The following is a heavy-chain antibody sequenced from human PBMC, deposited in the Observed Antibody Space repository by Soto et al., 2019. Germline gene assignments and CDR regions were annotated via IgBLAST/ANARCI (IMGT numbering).Heavy chain of an antibody. CDR2: VYSSGGT. Sequence: LSLTCTVSGGSMTSYYWTWIRQPAGKGLEWIGRVYSSGGTHYSPSLKSRVTISLDTSKNQFSLRLLSVTDADTAVYFCARGQRFSDWFDPWGQGTLVTVSS. V-gene: IGHV4-4*07. D-gene: IGHD3-3*01. J-gene: IGHJ5*02. CDR3: ARGQRFSDWFDP. CDR1: GGSMTSYY.